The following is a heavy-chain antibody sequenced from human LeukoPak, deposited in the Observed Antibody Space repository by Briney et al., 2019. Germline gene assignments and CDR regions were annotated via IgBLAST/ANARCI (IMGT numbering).Heavy chain of an antibody. CDR1: GGSFSGYY. V-gene: IGHV4-34*01. CDR2: INHSGST. CDR3: ARAYYDILTGQFDP. J-gene: IGHJ5*02. D-gene: IGHD3-9*01. Sequence: SETLSLTCAVYGGSFSGYYWSWLRQPPGKGLEWIGEINHSGSTNYNPSLKSRVTISVDTSKNQFSLKLSSVTAADTAVYYCARAYYDILTGQFDPWGQGTLVTVSS.